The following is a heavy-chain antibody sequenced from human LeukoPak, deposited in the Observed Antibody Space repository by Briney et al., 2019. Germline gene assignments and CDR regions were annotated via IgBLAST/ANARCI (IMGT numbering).Heavy chain of an antibody. Sequence: SVKVSCKASGGTFSSYAISWVRQAPGQGLEWMGGIIPIFGTANYAQKFQGRVTITADESTSTAYMELSSLRSEDTAVYYCARGDNYYDSSGYISDGMDVWGQGTTVTVSS. CDR2: IIPIFGTA. CDR3: ARGDNYYDSSGYISDGMDV. CDR1: GGTFSSYA. J-gene: IGHJ6*02. D-gene: IGHD3-22*01. V-gene: IGHV1-69*13.